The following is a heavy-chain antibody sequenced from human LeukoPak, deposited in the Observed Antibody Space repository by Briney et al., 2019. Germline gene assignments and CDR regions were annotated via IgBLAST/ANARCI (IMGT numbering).Heavy chain of an antibody. Sequence: GGSLRLSCAASGFTFSSYSMNWVRQAPGKGLEWVSSISSSSSYIYYADSVKGRFTISRDNAKNSLYLQMNSLRAEDTAVYYCARDPGPIGRVFYYFEYWGQGTLVTVSS. CDR1: GFTFSSYS. CDR3: ARDPGPIGRVFYYFEY. V-gene: IGHV3-21*01. D-gene: IGHD1-26*01. J-gene: IGHJ4*02. CDR2: ISSSSSYI.